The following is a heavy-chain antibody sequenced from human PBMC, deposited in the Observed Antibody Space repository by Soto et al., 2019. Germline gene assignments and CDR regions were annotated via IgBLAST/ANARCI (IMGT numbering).Heavy chain of an antibody. V-gene: IGHV4-38-2*01. CDR3: ARVGPWVPYYYDSSPYTFENWFDP. D-gene: IGHD3-22*01. J-gene: IGHJ5*02. Sequence: PSATLSLTWAVSGYSISSGYYWCFVRQPPGKGLECIGSIYHGGSTYYNPSLNSRVTLSIDITNNHVSLILNSVTAADTAVYYCARVGPWVPYYYDSSPYTFENWFDPWGQGTLVTSPQ. CDR2: IYHGGST. CDR1: GYSISSGYY.